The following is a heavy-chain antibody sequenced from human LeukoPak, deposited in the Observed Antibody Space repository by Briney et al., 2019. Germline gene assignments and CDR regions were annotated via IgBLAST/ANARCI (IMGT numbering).Heavy chain of an antibody. D-gene: IGHD3-9*01. Sequence: ASVKVSCKASGGTFSSYAISWVRQAPGQGLEWMGWISAYNGNTNYAQKLQGRVTMTTDTSTSTAYMELRSLRSDDTAVYYCARDDMDPDEDYYYYGMDVWGQGTTVTVSS. CDR2: ISAYNGNT. CDR3: ARDDMDPDEDYYYYGMDV. CDR1: GGTFSSYA. V-gene: IGHV1-18*01. J-gene: IGHJ6*02.